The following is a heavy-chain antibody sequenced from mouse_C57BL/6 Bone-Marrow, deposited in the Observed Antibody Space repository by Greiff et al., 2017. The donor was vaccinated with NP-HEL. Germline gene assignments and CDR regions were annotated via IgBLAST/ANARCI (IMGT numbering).Heavy chain of an antibody. Sequence: VQLKESGAELVKPGASVKMSCKASGYTFTTYPIEWMKQSHGKSLEWIGNFHPYNDDTKYNEKFKGKATLTVEKSSSTVYLALSRLTSDDSAVYDGSRRGDSYYFDDGGQGNTLTVSA. CDR2: FHPYNDDT. CDR1: GYTFTTYP. J-gene: IGHJ2*01. CDR3: SRRGDSYYFDD. V-gene: IGHV1-47*01.